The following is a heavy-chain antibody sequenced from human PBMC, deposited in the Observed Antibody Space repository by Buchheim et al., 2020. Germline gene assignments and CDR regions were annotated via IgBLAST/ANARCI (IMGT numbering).Heavy chain of an antibody. Sequence: QLQLQESGPGLVKPSETLSLTCTVSGGSISSSSYYWGWIRQPPGKGLEWIGSIYYSGSTYYNPSLKSRVTISVDTSKNQFSLKLSSVTAADTAVYYCAQTGGYSYGYPAGWFDPWGQGTL. V-gene: IGHV4-39*01. CDR2: IYYSGST. D-gene: IGHD5-18*01. CDR3: AQTGGYSYGYPAGWFDP. CDR1: GGSISSSSYY. J-gene: IGHJ5*02.